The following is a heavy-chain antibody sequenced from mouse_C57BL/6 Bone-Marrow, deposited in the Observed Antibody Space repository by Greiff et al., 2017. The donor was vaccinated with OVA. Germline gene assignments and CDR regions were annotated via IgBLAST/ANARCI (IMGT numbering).Heavy chain of an antibody. D-gene: IGHD2-3*01. J-gene: IGHJ1*03. CDR3: AKSGWLLLYWYFDV. CDR1: GFSLTSYG. Sequence: VQLQQSGPGLVQPSQSLSITCTVSGFSLTSYGVHWVRQSPGKGLEWLGVIWRGGSTDYNAAFMSRLSITKDNSKSQVFFKMNSLQADDTAIYYCAKSGWLLLYWYFDVWGTGTTVTVSS. V-gene: IGHV2-5*01. CDR2: IWRGGST.